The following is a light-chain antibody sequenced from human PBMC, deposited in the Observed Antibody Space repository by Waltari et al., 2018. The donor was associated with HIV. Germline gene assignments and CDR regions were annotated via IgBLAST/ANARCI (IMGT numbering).Light chain of an antibody. Sequence: RSVSVSPGQTASITCSGHELANQYVHWYREKAGQAPVLVIHRDNERPLGIPERISGSKSGILATLTISGVLAEDEADYFCQSAGSSGTSVIFGGGTTLTVL. J-gene: IGLJ2*01. V-gene: IGLV3-25*03. CDR2: RDN. CDR1: ELANQY. CDR3: QSAGSSGTSVI.